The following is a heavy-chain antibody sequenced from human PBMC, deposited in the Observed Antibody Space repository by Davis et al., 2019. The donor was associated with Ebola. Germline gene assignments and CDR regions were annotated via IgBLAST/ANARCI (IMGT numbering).Heavy chain of an antibody. Sequence: ASVKVSCKASGYTFTSYDINWVRQATGQGLEWMGWMNPNSGNTGYAQKFQGRVTITADESTITAYMELSSLRSEDTAVYYCARVTGGTFDYWGQGTLVTVSS. J-gene: IGHJ4*02. CDR1: GYTFTSYD. CDR2: MNPNSGNT. CDR3: ARVTGGTFDY. V-gene: IGHV1-8*01. D-gene: IGHD7-27*01.